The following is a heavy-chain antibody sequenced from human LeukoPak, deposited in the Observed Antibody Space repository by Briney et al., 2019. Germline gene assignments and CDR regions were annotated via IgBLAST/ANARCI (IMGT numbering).Heavy chain of an antibody. CDR3: ARDRAPYSSLNWFDP. CDR1: GFTFSDYY. CDR2: ISSSGSTI. V-gene: IGHV3-11*01. D-gene: IGHD6-13*01. Sequence: GGSLRLSCAASGFTFSDYYTSWIRQAPGKGLEWVSYISSSGSTIYYADSVKGRFTISRDNAKNSLYLQMNSLRAEDTAVYHCARDRAPYSSLNWFDPWGQGTLVTVSS. J-gene: IGHJ5*02.